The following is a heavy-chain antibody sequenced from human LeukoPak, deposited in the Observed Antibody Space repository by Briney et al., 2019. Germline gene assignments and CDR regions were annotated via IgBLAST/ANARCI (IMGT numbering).Heavy chain of an antibody. J-gene: IGHJ6*03. Sequence: ASVKVSCKASGYTFTSYGISWVRQAPGQGLEWMGWISAYNGNTNYAQKLQGRVTMTTDTSTSTAYMELRSLRSDDTAVYYCARDRDSDYDFWSGYYYYYYYMDVWGKGTTVTVSS. V-gene: IGHV1-18*01. CDR1: GYTFTSYG. CDR2: ISAYNGNT. D-gene: IGHD3-3*01. CDR3: ARDRDSDYDFWSGYYYYYYYMDV.